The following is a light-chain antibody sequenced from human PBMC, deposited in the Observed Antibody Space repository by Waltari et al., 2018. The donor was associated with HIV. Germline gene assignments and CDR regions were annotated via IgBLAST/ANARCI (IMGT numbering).Light chain of an antibody. J-gene: IGLJ3*02. CDR2: LNSDGSH. CDR3: QTWGTGSWV. Sequence: QLVLTQSPSASASLGASVKLTCTLSSGHSSYAIACHQQQPEKGPRYLMNLNSDGSHSKGDGIPDRFSGSSSGAERYLTISSLQSEDEADYYCQTWGTGSWVFGGGTKLTVL. CDR1: SGHSSYA. V-gene: IGLV4-69*01.